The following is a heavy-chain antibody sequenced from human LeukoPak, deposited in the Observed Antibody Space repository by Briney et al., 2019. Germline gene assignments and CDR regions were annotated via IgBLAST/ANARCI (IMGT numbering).Heavy chain of an antibody. J-gene: IGHJ4*02. Sequence: GGSLRLSCAVSGFTFSSCSMNWVRQAPGKGLEWVSYISSSSSTIYYADSVKGRFTISRDNAKNSLYLQMNSLRDEDSAVYYCARVFSPFQLAHRTFDYWGQGTLVTVSS. D-gene: IGHD1-1*01. CDR3: ARVFSPFQLAHRTFDY. CDR2: ISSSSSTI. V-gene: IGHV3-48*02. CDR1: GFTFSSCS.